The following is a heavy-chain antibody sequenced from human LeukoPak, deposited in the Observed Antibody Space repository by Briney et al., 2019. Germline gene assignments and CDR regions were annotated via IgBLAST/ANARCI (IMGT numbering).Heavy chain of an antibody. V-gene: IGHV4-34*01. CDR1: GGSVRYYY. CDR3: ARGSFPAYMTTVTTRAFPFDP. Sequence: PSETLSLTCTVSGGSVRYYYWSWIRQPPGKGLEWIGEINHSGSTNYNPSLKSRVTISVDTSKNQFSLKLSSVTAADTAVYYCARGSFPAYMTTVTTRAFPFDPWGQGTLVTVSP. CDR2: INHSGST. J-gene: IGHJ5*02. D-gene: IGHD4-17*01.